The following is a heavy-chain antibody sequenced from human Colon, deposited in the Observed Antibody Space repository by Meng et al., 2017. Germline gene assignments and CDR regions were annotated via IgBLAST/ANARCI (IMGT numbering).Heavy chain of an antibody. J-gene: IGHJ5*02. Sequence: QVQRQESGPGLVKPSQTLSLTCTVSGASFTSAGYYWTWIRQRPGKGLEWIGYIYYTGSSYYNPSLKSRLTISVDRSKSLFSLNLTSVTAADTAMYFCARDGPGKRLSSWGPGKLVTVSS. CDR3: ARDGPGKRLSS. CDR2: IYYTGSS. CDR1: GASFTSAGYY. V-gene: IGHV4-31*03.